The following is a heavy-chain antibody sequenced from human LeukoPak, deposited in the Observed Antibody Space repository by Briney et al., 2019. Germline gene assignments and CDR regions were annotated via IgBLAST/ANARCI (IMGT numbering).Heavy chain of an antibody. V-gene: IGHV1-18*01. D-gene: IGHD6-19*01. CDR1: GYTFTSYD. CDR3: ARVKGIAVARPILNWFDP. J-gene: IGHJ5*02. Sequence: ASVKVSCKASGYTFTSYDISWVRQAPGQGLEWMGWISAYNSNTNYAQKLQGRVTMTTDTSTSTAYMELRSLRSDDTAVYYCARVKGIAVARPILNWFDPWGQGTLVTVSS. CDR2: ISAYNSNT.